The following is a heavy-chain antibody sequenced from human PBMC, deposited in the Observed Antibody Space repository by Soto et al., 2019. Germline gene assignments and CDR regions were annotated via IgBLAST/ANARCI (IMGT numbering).Heavy chain of an antibody. Sequence: QVQLVESGGGVVQPGRSLRLSCAASGFTFSSYGMHWVRQAPGKGLEWVAVIWYDGSNKYYADSVEGRFTISRDNSKNTLYLQMNSLRAEDTAVYYCAREAVATDAFDIWGQGTMVTVSS. CDR1: GFTFSSYG. D-gene: IGHD5-12*01. CDR2: IWYDGSNK. J-gene: IGHJ3*02. V-gene: IGHV3-33*01. CDR3: AREAVATDAFDI.